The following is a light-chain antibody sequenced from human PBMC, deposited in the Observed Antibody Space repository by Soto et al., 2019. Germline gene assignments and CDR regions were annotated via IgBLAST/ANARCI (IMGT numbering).Light chain of an antibody. Sequence: EIVMTQSPATLSVSPGERATLSCRASQSVSSNLAWYQQKPGQAPRLLIYGASTRATGIPARFSGSGSGTEYTLTISSMQSEDFAVASCHQYNYSLPSTFGQGTKVEIK. J-gene: IGKJ1*01. CDR1: QSVSSN. CDR3: HQYNYSLPST. V-gene: IGKV3-15*01. CDR2: GAS.